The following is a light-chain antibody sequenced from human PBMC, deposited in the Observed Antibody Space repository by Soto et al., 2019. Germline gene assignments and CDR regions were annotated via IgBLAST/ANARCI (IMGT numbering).Light chain of an antibody. Sequence: QSALTQPASVSGSPGQSITISCTGTSSDVGGYNYVSLYQQHPGKAPKVMIYDVSNRPSGVSNRYSGSKSGNTASLTITGLQAEDEADYYCSSYTSSSPYVFGTGTKLTVL. CDR2: DVS. V-gene: IGLV2-14*01. J-gene: IGLJ1*01. CDR1: SSDVGGYNY. CDR3: SSYTSSSPYV.